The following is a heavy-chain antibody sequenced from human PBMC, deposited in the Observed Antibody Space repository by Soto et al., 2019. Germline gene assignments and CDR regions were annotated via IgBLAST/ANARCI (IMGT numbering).Heavy chain of an antibody. D-gene: IGHD6-19*01. CDR3: ALGAVAGTVAEYFQR. V-gene: IGHV4-59*08. Sequence: SETLSLTCTVSGDSIGSYHWSWVRQPPGKGLEWIGHMYYTGSTNYNPSLKRRVTISSGTSKNQFSLKVSSVTAADTAFYYCALGAVAGTVAEYFQRWGQGTLVTVSS. CDR2: MYYTGST. CDR1: GDSIGSYH. J-gene: IGHJ1*01.